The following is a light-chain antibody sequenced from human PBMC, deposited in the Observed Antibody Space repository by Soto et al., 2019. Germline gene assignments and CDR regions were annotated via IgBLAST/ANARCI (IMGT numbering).Light chain of an antibody. Sequence: EVVLTQSPATLSLSPGETATLSCRASHNVGIYLAWYQQKPGQAPRLLIYDASNRATGIPARFSGSGSGTDFTLTISSLEPEDSAVYYCQQRKHWPPLTFGQGKRLE. CDR1: HNVGIY. CDR2: DAS. V-gene: IGKV3-11*01. J-gene: IGKJ5*01. CDR3: QQRKHWPPLT.